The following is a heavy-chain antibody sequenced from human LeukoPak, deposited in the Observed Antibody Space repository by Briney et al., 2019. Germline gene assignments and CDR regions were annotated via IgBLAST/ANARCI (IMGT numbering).Heavy chain of an antibody. CDR2: IYHSGST. CDR3: ARGPTSAAAGSPFDY. V-gene: IGHV4-4*02. J-gene: IGHJ4*02. Sequence: SETLSLTCAVSGGSISSSNWWNWVRPPPGKGLEWIGEIYHSGSTNYNPSLKSRVTISVDKSKNQFSLKLSSVTAADTAVYYCARGPTSAAAGSPFDYWGQGTLVTVSS. CDR1: GGSISSSNW. D-gene: IGHD6-13*01.